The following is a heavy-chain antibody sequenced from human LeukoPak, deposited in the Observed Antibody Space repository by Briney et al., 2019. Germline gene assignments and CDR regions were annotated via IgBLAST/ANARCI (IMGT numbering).Heavy chain of an antibody. CDR1: GGSISSSSYY. CDR2: IYYSGST. D-gene: IGHD1-26*01. CDR3: ARDSTAGSYSSDAFDI. J-gene: IGHJ3*02. Sequence: PSETLSLTCTVSGGSISSSSYYWGWIRQPPGKGLEWIGSIYYSGSTYYNPSLKSRVTISVDTSKNQFSLKLSSVTAADTAVYYCARDSTAGSYSSDAFDIWGQGTMVTVSS. V-gene: IGHV4-39*07.